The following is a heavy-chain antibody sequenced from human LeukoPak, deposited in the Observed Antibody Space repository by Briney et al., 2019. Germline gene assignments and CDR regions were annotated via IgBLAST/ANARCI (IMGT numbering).Heavy chain of an antibody. CDR1: GGSISSGGYY. D-gene: IGHD3-10*01. CDR2: IYYSGST. CDR3: ARGAREVRRYGMDV. J-gene: IGHJ6*04. V-gene: IGHV4-31*03. Sequence: SQTLSLTCTVSGGSISSGGYYWSWIRQLPGKGLEWIGYIYYSGSTYYNPSLKSRVTISVDTSKNQFSPKLSSVTAADTAVYYCARGAREVRRYGMDVWGKGTTVTVSS.